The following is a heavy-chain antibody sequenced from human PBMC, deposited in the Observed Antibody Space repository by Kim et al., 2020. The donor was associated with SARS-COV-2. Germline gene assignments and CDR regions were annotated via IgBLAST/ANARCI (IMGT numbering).Heavy chain of an antibody. D-gene: IGHD1-26*01. Sequence: SETLSLTCTVSGGSISSYYWSWIRQPPGKGLEWIGYIYYSGSTNYNPSLKSRVTISVDTSKNQFSLKLSSVTAADTAVYYCARYSTSWELDDAFDIWGQGTMVTVSS. J-gene: IGHJ3*02. V-gene: IGHV4-59*13. CDR1: GGSISSYY. CDR2: IYYSGST. CDR3: ARYSTSWELDDAFDI.